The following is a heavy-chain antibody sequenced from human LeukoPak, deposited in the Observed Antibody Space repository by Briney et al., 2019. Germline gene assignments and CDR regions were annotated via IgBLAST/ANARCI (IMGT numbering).Heavy chain of an antibody. CDR1: GYSFTSYW. D-gene: IGHD6-13*01. Sequence: GESLKISCKGSGYSFTSYWIGWVRQMPGKGLEWMGIIYPGGSYTRYSLSFQGQVTISADKSISTAYLPWSSLKAWDTAMYYCARRGAVAGKHWFDPWGQGTLVTVSS. CDR3: ARRGAVAGKHWFDP. J-gene: IGHJ5*02. CDR2: IYPGGSYT. V-gene: IGHV5-51*01.